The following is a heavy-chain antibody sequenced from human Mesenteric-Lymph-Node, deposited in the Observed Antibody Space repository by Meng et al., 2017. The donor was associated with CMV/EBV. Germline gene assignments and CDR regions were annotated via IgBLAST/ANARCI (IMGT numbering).Heavy chain of an antibody. CDR3: ARDKMATITYYYYGMDV. CDR2: IRYDGSNK. D-gene: IGHD5-24*01. Sequence: GGPLRLSCAASGFTFSSYGMHWVRQAPGKGLEWVAFIRYDGSNKYYADSVKGRFTISRDNSKNTLYLQMNSLRAEDTAVYYCARDKMATITYYYYGMDVWGQGTTVTVSS. V-gene: IGHV3-30*02. CDR1: GFTFSSYG. J-gene: IGHJ6*02.